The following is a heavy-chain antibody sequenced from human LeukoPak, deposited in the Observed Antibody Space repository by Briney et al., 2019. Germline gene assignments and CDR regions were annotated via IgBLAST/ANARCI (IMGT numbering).Heavy chain of an antibody. V-gene: IGHV1-18*01. Sequence: ASVKVSCKASGYTLTNYGITWVRQAPGQGLEWMGWISAYNGNTHYAQKLQARVTMTTDTSTSTVYMDLRSLRSDDTAVYYCARVDAREPITIFVPTRGNWFDPWGQGTLVTVSS. CDR1: GYTLTNYG. CDR2: ISAYNGNT. J-gene: IGHJ5*02. CDR3: ARVDAREPITIFVPTRGNWFDP. D-gene: IGHD3-3*01.